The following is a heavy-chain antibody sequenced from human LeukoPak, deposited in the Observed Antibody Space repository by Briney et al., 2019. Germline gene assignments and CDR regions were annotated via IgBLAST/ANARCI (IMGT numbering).Heavy chain of an antibody. J-gene: IGHJ4*02. CDR1: GFTFNTYW. Sequence: GGSLRLSCAASGFTFNTYWMHWVRQAPGKGLVWVSRIRSDGSSTSYADSVRGRFTISRDNAKNSLFLQMNSLRAEDTAVYYCAGSVRGTFFFDYWGQGTLVTVSS. D-gene: IGHD3-10*01. V-gene: IGHV3-74*01. CDR2: IRSDGSST. CDR3: AGSVRGTFFFDY.